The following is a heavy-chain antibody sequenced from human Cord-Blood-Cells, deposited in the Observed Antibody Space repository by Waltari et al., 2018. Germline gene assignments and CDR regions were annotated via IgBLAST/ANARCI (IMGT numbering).Heavy chain of an antibody. J-gene: IGHJ6*03. V-gene: IGHV3-23*01. CDR2: ISGSGGST. CDR1: GFTFSSYA. Sequence: EVQLLESGGGLVQPGGSLRLSCAASGFTFSSYAMSWVRQAPGKGLEWVSAISGSGGSTYYADSVKCRFTISRDNSKNTLYLQMNSLRAEDTAVYYCAKDPLTGEAYYYYMDVWGKGTTVTVSS. D-gene: IGHD7-27*01. CDR3: AKDPLTGEAYYYYMDV.